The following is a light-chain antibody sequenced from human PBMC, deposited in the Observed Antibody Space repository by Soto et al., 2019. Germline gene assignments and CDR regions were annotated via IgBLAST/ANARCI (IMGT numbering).Light chain of an antibody. J-gene: IGLJ2*01. V-gene: IGLV2-14*01. Sequence: QSALTQPASVSGSPGQSISISCTGTSNDVGIYDYVSWYQHHPGKAPKLMVYEVTNRPSGVSNRFSGSKSGNTASLTISGLQAEDEADYYCSSFSSDSTPLVFGGGTQLTVL. CDR3: SSFSSDSTPLV. CDR1: SNDVGIYDY. CDR2: EVT.